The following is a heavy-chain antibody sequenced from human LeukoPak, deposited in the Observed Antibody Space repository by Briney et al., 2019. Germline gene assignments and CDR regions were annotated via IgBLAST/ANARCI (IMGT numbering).Heavy chain of an antibody. Sequence: GASVKVSCKASGYTFTGYYIHWVRQAPGQGLEWMGRINPNIGATNYAQKFQGRVTMTRDTSISTAYMQLSSLRSDDTAVYYCATSTDSTYYSDTSGYYYVDYWGQGTLVTVSS. D-gene: IGHD3-22*01. CDR2: INPNIGAT. J-gene: IGHJ4*02. CDR3: ATSTDSTYYSDTSGYYYVDY. V-gene: IGHV1-2*06. CDR1: GYTFTGYY.